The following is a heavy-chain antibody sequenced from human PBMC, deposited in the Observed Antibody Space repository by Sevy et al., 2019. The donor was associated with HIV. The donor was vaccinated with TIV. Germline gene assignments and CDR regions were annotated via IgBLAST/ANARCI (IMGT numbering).Heavy chain of an antibody. Sequence: GESLKISCAASGFTFTNFWMSWVRQAPGKGLEWVANVNNDGSGQEYADTVKGRFIISRDNAKNSLYLQMNSLRIEDTAVYYCARNSGNWGQGTLVTVSS. CDR3: ARNSGN. CDR1: GFTFTNFW. CDR2: VNNDGSGQ. V-gene: IGHV3-7*01. D-gene: IGHD6-19*01. J-gene: IGHJ4*02.